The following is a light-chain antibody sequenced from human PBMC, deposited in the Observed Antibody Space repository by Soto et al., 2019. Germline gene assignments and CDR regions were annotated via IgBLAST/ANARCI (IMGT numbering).Light chain of an antibody. CDR3: QHYNTYSGT. V-gene: IGKV1-5*03. J-gene: IGKJ3*01. Sequence: DIHMTQSPSTLSASVGDRVTITCRASQNINTWLAWFQQKPGKAPKPLIYRASSLESGVPSRFSGSGSGTEFTLTISSLQPDDFSTYYCQHYNTYSGTFGPGTKVDIK. CDR1: QNINTW. CDR2: RAS.